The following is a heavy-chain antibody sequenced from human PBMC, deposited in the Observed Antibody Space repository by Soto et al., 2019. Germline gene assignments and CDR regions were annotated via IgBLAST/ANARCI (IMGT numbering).Heavy chain of an antibody. CDR2: TYYRSKWYN. J-gene: IGHJ5*02. Sequence: SQTLSLTCAISGDSVSSNSAAWNWIRQSPSRGLEWLGRTYYRSKWYNDYAVSVKSRITINPDTSKNQFSLQLNSVTPEDTAVYYCARDPGFYCSGGSCYSNWSDPWGQGTLVTVSS. CDR3: ARDPGFYCSGGSCYSNWSDP. V-gene: IGHV6-1*01. CDR1: GDSVSSNSAA. D-gene: IGHD2-15*01.